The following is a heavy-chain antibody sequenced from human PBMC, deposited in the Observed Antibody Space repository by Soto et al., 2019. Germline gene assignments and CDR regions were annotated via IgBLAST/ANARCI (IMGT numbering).Heavy chain of an antibody. D-gene: IGHD6-13*01. CDR2: IYYSGST. V-gene: IGHV4-39*01. CDR1: GGSISSSSYY. J-gene: IGHJ6*02. CDR3: AMPGIAAAGTFYYYYYGMDV. Sequence: SETLSLTCTVSGGSISSSSYYWGWIRQAPGKGLEGIGSIYYSGSTYYNRSPKSRVTISVDTSKNPFSLKLRYVTAEDTAVYYCAMPGIAAAGTFYYYYYGMDVCGQGPPVP.